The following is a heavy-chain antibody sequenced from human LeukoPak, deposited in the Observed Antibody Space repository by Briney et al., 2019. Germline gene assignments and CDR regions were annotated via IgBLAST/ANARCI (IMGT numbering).Heavy chain of an antibody. CDR1: GYTFTSYD. D-gene: IGHD6-13*01. Sequence: ASVKVSCKASGYTFTSYDINWVRQATGQGLEWMGWMNPNSGNTGYAQKFQGRVTMTRNTSISTAYMELSSLRSEDTAVYYCARLGESPYTQGIALDAFDIWGQGTMVTVSS. CDR3: ARLGESPYTQGIALDAFDI. CDR2: MNPNSGNT. J-gene: IGHJ3*02. V-gene: IGHV1-8*01.